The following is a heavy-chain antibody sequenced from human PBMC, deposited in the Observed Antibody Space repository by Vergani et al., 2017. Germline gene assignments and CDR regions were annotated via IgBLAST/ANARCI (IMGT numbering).Heavy chain of an antibody. V-gene: IGHV3-74*01. Sequence: EVELVESGGGLVQPGGSLRLSCAASGFTFNEYWMHWARQVPGKGLVWVSGMNGDGDTISYADSVKGRFTISRDNAKNTLFLQMNRMRAEDTAVYYWARAGKVRVGVVWENWFDPWGQGTLVTVSS. CDR2: MNGDGDTI. D-gene: IGHD3-3*01. J-gene: IGHJ5*02. CDR3: ARAGKVRVGVVWENWFDP. CDR1: GFTFNEYW.